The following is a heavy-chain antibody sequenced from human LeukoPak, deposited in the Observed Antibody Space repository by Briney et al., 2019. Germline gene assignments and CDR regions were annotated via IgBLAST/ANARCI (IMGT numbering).Heavy chain of an antibody. D-gene: IGHD5-24*01. J-gene: IGHJ4*02. CDR1: GYTFTGYY. V-gene: IGHV1-2*02. CDR2: INPNSGGT. CDR3: ARDPGDGYTRD. Sequence: EASVKVSCKASGYTFTGYYMHWVRQAPGQGLAWMGWINPNSGGTNYAQKFQGRVTMTRDTSISTAYMELSRLRSDDTAVYYCARDPGDGYTRDWGQGTLVTVSS.